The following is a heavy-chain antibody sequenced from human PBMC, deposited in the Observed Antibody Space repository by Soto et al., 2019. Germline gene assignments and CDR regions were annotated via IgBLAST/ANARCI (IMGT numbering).Heavy chain of an antibody. Sequence: SETLSLTCAVYGGSFSGYYWTWIRQPPGKGLEWIGEINHSGSTNYTPSLKSRVTISVDTSKNQFSLTLSSVTAADTAMYYCVRALGLVRAHNALDYWGPGILVT. CDR1: GGSFSGYY. J-gene: IGHJ4*02. V-gene: IGHV4-34*01. CDR2: INHSGST. CDR3: VRALGLVRAHNALDY. D-gene: IGHD1-26*01.